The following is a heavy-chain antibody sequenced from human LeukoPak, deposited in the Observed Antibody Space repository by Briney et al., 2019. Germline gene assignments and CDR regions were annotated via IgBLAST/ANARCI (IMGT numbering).Heavy chain of an antibody. D-gene: IGHD6-6*01. Sequence: SETLSLTCTVSGGSISSSSYYWGWIRQPPGKGLEWIGSIYYSGSTYYNPPLKSRVTISVDTSKNRFSLKLSSVTAADTAMYYCARLAALPRYFDLWGRGTLVTVSS. CDR2: IYYSGST. V-gene: IGHV4-39*01. CDR1: GGSISSSSYY. CDR3: ARLAALPRYFDL. J-gene: IGHJ2*01.